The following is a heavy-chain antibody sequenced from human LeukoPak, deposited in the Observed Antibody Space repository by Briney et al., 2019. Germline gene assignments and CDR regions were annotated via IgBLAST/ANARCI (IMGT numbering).Heavy chain of an antibody. V-gene: IGHV1-58*02. CDR3: ARVSRLPSGYDYRPLAFDY. CDR2: IVVGSGNT. CDR1: GFTFTSSA. D-gene: IGHD5-12*01. Sequence: GTSVKVSCKASGFTFTSSAMQWVRQARGQRLEWIGWIVVGSGNTNYAQKFQERVTITRDMSTSTAYMELSSLRSEDTAVYYCARVSRLPSGYDYRPLAFDYWGQGTLVTVSS. J-gene: IGHJ4*02.